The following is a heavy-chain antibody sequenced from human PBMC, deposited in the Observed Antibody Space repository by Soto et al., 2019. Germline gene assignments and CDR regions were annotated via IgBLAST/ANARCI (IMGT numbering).Heavy chain of an antibody. CDR2: VSSGGGGT. J-gene: IGHJ4*02. CDR3: TKANRYCSGANCFTFDY. CDR1: GFTFSNYA. V-gene: IGHV3-23*01. Sequence: GGSLRLSCTASGFTFSNYAMSWVRQAPGKGLEWVSTVSSGGGGTYYADCVTGRFTISRDNSKNTLSLQMNSLRAEDTAVYYCTKANRYCSGANCFTFDYWGLGTLVTVSS. D-gene: IGHD2-15*01.